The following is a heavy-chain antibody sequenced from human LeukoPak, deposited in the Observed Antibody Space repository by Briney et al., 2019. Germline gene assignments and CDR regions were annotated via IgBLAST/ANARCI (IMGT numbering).Heavy chain of an antibody. CDR2: LNPHSGAT. Sequence: HAASVKVSCKASGYTLADFHIQWVRQAPGHGFEWMGTLNPHSGATHYSQKFRGRVTMTRDTSVNTAYMELSRLTSDDTAVYYCARDRAYDSSGNPMFNPWGQGTLVAVSS. CDR3: ARDRAYDSSGNPMFNP. CDR1: GYTLADFH. D-gene: IGHD3-22*01. J-gene: IGHJ5*02. V-gene: IGHV1-2*02.